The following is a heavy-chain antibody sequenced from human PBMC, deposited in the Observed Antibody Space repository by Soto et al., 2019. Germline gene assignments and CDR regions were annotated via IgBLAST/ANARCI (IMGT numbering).Heavy chain of an antibody. CDR2: IAYDGTNK. J-gene: IGHJ4*02. CDR3: ARDPKTSGGQHWAFNYFDS. CDR1: GFSFSISP. D-gene: IGHD7-27*01. V-gene: IGHV3-30-3*01. Sequence: GGSLRLSCAASGFSFSISPMHWVRQAPGKGPEWVALIAYDGTNKFYADSVKGRFTISRDNSKSTLYLQVDSLRPEDAAVYYCARDPKTSGGQHWAFNYFDSWGQGTLVTVSS.